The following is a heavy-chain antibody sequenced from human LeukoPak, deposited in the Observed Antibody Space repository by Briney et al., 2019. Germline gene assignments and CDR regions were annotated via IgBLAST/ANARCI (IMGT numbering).Heavy chain of an antibody. J-gene: IGHJ4*02. Sequence: GGSLRLSCATSGFTFGNYWMHWVRQAPGKGLVWVSRINIDGSSTTYADSVKGRFTISRDNARNTLYLQMNSLRAEDTAVYYCARDGISCSGGHCYFASWGQGTLVTVSS. CDR3: ARDGISCSGGHCYFAS. D-gene: IGHD2-15*01. CDR2: INIDGSST. V-gene: IGHV3-74*01. CDR1: GFTFGNYW.